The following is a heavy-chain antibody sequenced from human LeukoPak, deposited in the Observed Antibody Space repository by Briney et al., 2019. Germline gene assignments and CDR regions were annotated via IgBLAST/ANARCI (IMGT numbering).Heavy chain of an antibody. D-gene: IGHD3-10*01. CDR1: GYTFTGYY. CDR2: INPNSGGT. J-gene: IGHJ3*02. Sequence: ASVKVSCKASGYTFTGYYMHWVRQAPGQGLEWMGWINPNSGGTNYAQKFQGRVTMTRDTSISTAYMELSRLRSDATAVYYCAVPLLWFGELSAFHIWGQGTMVTVSS. CDR3: AVPLLWFGELSAFHI. V-gene: IGHV1-2*02.